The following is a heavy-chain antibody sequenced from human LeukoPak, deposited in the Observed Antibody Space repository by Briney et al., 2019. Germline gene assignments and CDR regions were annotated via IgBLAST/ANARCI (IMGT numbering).Heavy chain of an antibody. Sequence: GGSLRLSCSASGFTFSSYAMHWVRQAPGKGLEYVSAISSNGGSTYYADSVKGRFTIPRDNSKNTLYLQMSSLRAEDTAVYYCVKATYYYGSGSYEIYYYGMDVWGPGTTVTVSS. CDR2: ISSNGGST. CDR3: VKATYYYGSGSYEIYYYGMDV. D-gene: IGHD3-10*01. J-gene: IGHJ6*02. V-gene: IGHV3-64D*06. CDR1: GFTFSSYA.